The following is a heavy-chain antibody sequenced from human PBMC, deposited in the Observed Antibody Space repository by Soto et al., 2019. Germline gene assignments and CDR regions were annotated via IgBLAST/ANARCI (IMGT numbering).Heavy chain of an antibody. CDR2: MNPGSGNT. V-gene: IGHV1-8*01. D-gene: IGHD3-10*01. CDR1: GYTFTNYD. Sequence: QVQLVQSGAEVKKPGASVKVSCKASGYTFTNYDISWVRQATGQGLEWMGWMNPGSGNTGYAHKFQGRVTMTRNLSISTAYIELSRLGSDDTAIYYCARMASSGSLNWFDPWGQGTLVTVSS. CDR3: ARMASSGSLNWFDP. J-gene: IGHJ5*02.